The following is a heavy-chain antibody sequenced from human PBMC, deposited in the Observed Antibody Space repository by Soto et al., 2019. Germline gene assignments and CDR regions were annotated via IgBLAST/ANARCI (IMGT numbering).Heavy chain of an antibody. V-gene: IGHV3-30*18. CDR1: GFTFSSYG. D-gene: IGHD4-17*01. J-gene: IGHJ4*02. Sequence: PGGSLRLSCAASGFTFSSYGMHWVRQAPGKGLEWVAVISYDGSNRYYADSVKGRFTISRDNSKITLFLQMNSLRAEDTAIYYCAKDGETRTVTTFFDYWGQGTLVTVSS. CDR3: AKDGETRTVTTFFDY. CDR2: ISYDGSNR.